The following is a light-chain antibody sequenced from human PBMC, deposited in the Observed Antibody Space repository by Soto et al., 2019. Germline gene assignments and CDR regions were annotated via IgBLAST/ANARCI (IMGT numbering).Light chain of an antibody. CDR1: QSVSSN. CDR2: GAS. J-gene: IGKJ1*01. V-gene: IGKV3-15*01. Sequence: EIVMTQSPATLSVSPGERATLSCRASQSVSSNLAWYQQKPGQAPRLLIYGASTRATGIPARFSGSGSGTEFTLTISSLQSEAFAVYYCQKYNNWPRTFGQGTKVEIK. CDR3: QKYNNWPRT.